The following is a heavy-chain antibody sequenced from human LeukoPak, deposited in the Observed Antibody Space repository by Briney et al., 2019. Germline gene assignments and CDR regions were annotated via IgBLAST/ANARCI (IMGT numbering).Heavy chain of an antibody. Sequence: GGSLRLSCAASGFTFRSHGMHWVRQAPGKGLEWVRFIGYDGSNKYDADSVKGRFTISRDNSKNTLYLEMNSLRVEDTAVYYCSCDGAYGSGSSPHYYYYMDVWGKGTTVTVSS. CDR3: SCDGAYGSGSSPHYYYYMDV. CDR1: GFTFRSHG. V-gene: IGHV3-30*02. CDR2: IGYDGSNK. D-gene: IGHD3-10*01. J-gene: IGHJ6*03.